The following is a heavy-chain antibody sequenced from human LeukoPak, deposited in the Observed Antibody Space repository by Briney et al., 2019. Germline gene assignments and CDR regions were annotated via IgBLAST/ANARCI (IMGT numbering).Heavy chain of an antibody. CDR2: INPNSGGT. CDR1: GYTFNTYG. D-gene: IGHD3-10*01. Sequence: GASAKVSCKASGYTFNTYGISWVRQAPGQGLEWMGWINPNSGGTNYAQKFQGRVTMTRDTSISTAYMELSRLRSDDTAVYYCARDLWFGELFFDYWGQGTLVTVSS. V-gene: IGHV1-2*02. CDR3: ARDLWFGELFFDY. J-gene: IGHJ4*02.